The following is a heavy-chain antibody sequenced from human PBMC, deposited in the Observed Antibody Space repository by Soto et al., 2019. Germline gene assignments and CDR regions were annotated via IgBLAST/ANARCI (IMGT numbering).Heavy chain of an antibody. Sequence: GGSLRLSCAASGFTFSSYEMNWVRQAPGKGLEWVSYISSSGSTIYYADSVKGRFTISRDNAKNSLYLQMNGLRAEDTAVYYCARVHIVVVTTYPGDYYGMDVWGQGTTVTVSS. V-gene: IGHV3-48*03. CDR1: GFTFSSYE. CDR3: ARVHIVVVTTYPGDYYGMDV. J-gene: IGHJ6*02. D-gene: IGHD2-21*02. CDR2: ISSSGSTI.